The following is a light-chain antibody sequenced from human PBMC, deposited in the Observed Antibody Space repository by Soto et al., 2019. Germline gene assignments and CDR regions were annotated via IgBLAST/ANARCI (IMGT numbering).Light chain of an antibody. Sequence: EIVMTQSPGTLSVSTGEGATLSCRASQTISSNLAWFQQKPGQAPRLLIYGASTWATGIPARFSGSESGTEFTLPCSSLQSEDFAVYYCQQYNKWPITFGGGTKVEL. CDR1: QTISSN. J-gene: IGKJ4*01. CDR2: GAS. CDR3: QQYNKWPIT. V-gene: IGKV3-15*01.